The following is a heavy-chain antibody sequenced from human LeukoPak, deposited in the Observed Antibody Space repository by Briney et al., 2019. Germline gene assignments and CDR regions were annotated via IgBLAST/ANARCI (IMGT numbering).Heavy chain of an antibody. CDR3: AGVPNRIFSGGGGYFAL. D-gene: IGHD3-3*02. CDR1: SFTFSSFS. J-gene: IGHJ2*01. Sequence: GGSLTLSCPASSFTFSSFSMHWVRQAPGSGLEWFSGISYDGQHKDYADYVKGRITISRDNSKNTLFLQMNNLQTEDTAIYYCAGVPNRIFSGGGGYFALWGRGSLVTVSS. CDR2: ISYDGQHK. V-gene: IGHV3-30*03.